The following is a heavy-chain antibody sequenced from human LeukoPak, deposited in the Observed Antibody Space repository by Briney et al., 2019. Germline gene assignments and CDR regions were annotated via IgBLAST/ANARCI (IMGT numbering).Heavy chain of an antibody. V-gene: IGHV4-59*01. D-gene: IGHD1-26*01. J-gene: IGHJ6*02. CDR3: ARGRSNYYGIDV. Sequence: SETLSLTCSVSDGSINSYYWNWIRRPPGKGLEWIGYIYYNGNTNYSPSLKSRVTMSVDTSKNLFSLKVSSVTAADTAVYYCARGRSNYYGIDVWGQGTTVTVSS. CDR1: DGSINSYY. CDR2: IYYNGNT.